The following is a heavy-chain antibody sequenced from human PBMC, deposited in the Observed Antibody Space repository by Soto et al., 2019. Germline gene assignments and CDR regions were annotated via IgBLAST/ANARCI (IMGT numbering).Heavy chain of an antibody. Sequence: PXXSLKISFKGSGYSFPSYWICWVLQMPGRGLEWMGIIYPGDSDTRYSPSFQGQVTISADKSISTAYLQWSSLKDSDTAMYYCARLSRRPYYYGMDVWGQGTTVTVSS. V-gene: IGHV5-51*01. CDR3: ARLSRRPYYYGMDV. J-gene: IGHJ6*02. CDR2: IYPGDSDT. D-gene: IGHD6-25*01. CDR1: GYSFPSYW.